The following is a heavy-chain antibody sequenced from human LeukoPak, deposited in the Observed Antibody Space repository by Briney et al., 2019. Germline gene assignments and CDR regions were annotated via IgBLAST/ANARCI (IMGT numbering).Heavy chain of an antibody. CDR2: ISGSGGST. Sequence: GGSLRLSCAASGCTFSSYAMSWVRQAPGKGLEWVSAISGSGGSTNYADSVKGRFTISRDNSKNTLYLQMNSLRAEDTALYYCAKRIAAQENFDYWGQGTLVTVSS. J-gene: IGHJ4*02. V-gene: IGHV3-23*01. D-gene: IGHD6-6*01. CDR1: GCTFSSYA. CDR3: AKRIAAQENFDY.